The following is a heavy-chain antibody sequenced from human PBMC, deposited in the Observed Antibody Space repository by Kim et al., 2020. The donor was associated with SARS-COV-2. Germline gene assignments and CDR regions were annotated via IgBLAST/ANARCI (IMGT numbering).Heavy chain of an antibody. CDR3: ACFYGCLIVV. V-gene: IGHV3-7*03. CDR1: EFTFSSYW. D-gene: IGHD3-10*01. Sequence: GGSLRLSCAASEFTFSSYWMSWVRQAPGKGLEWVANIKNDGSAKSYVDSVKGRFTITSDNAKNSLTLQLRSLSAENTAAYDCACFYGCLIVVCVRGNAVT. J-gene: IGHJ6*03. CDR2: IKNDGSAK.